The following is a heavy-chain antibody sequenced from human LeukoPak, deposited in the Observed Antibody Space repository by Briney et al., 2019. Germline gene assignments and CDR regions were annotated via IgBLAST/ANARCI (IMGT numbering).Heavy chain of an antibody. Sequence: SETLSLTCTVSGGSISSYYWSWIRQPPGKGLEWIGYIYYSGSTNYNPSLKSRVTISVDTSKNQFSLTLSSVTAADTAVYYCARLTTYYYGSGHIDYWGQGTLVTVSS. V-gene: IGHV4-59*12. CDR2: IYYSGST. D-gene: IGHD3-10*01. CDR3: ARLTTYYYGSGHIDY. J-gene: IGHJ4*02. CDR1: GGSISSYY.